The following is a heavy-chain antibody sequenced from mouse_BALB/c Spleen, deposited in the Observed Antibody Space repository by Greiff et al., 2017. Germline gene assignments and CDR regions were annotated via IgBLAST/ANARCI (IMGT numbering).Heavy chain of an antibody. J-gene: IGHJ3*01. Sequence: LQHPGSELVRPGASVKLSCKASGYTFTSFWMHWVKQRHGQGLEWIGNIYPGSGSTNYDEKFKSKGTLTVDTSSSTAYMHLSSLTSEDSAVYYCTRGGPWFAYWGQGTLVTVSA. CDR2: IYPGSGST. CDR3: TRGGPWFAY. V-gene: IGHV1S22*01. CDR1: GYTFTSFW.